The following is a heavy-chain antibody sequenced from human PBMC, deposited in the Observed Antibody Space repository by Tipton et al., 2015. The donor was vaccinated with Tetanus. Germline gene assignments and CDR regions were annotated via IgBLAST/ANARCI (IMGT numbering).Heavy chain of an antibody. J-gene: IGHJ4*02. CDR2: LRSGGTT. Sequence: SLRLSCAASGFSVGSKYMSWVRQAPGKGLEWVSVLRSGGTTSYADSVKGRFTISRDNAENSLFLQMNSLRVEDAAMYYCARESRSKIVGQWGQGALVTVSS. CDR1: GFSVGSKY. V-gene: IGHV3-66*01. CDR3: ARESRSKIVGQ. D-gene: IGHD2-21*01.